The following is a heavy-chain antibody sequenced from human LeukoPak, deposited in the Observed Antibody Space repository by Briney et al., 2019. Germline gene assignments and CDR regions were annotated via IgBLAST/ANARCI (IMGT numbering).Heavy chain of an antibody. Sequence: PSETLSLTCTVSGGPFDSHYWTWIRQPPGKGLEWIAFIYHSGSAVYSPSLRSRVTMSVDRSKRQFSLNLSSVTAADTAVYYCAGGVAVGGTTHFDPWGQGTLVTVSS. D-gene: IGHD6-13*01. CDR1: GGPFDSHY. CDR2: IYHSGSA. CDR3: AGGVAVGGTTHFDP. V-gene: IGHV4-59*08. J-gene: IGHJ5*02.